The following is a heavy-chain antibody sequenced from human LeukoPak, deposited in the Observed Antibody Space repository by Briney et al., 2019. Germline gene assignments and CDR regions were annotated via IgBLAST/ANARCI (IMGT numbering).Heavy chain of an antibody. CDR3: ARIPPYGSGSYSYYSMDV. CDR2: IIPIFGTA. J-gene: IGHJ6*04. V-gene: IGHV1-69*06. CDR1: GRPFSSYA. D-gene: IGHD3-10*01. Sequence: GHSVKASCKASGRPFSSYAISWVRQAAGQGLEWMGGIIPIFGTATYTQKFQGRATIPADKSTNKAYMELSNLRSEDKDVYDCARIPPYGSGSYSYYSMDVWGKGTTVTVSS.